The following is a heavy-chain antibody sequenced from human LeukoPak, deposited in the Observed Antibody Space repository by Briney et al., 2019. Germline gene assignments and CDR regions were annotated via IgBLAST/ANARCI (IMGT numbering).Heavy chain of an antibody. D-gene: IGHD3-10*01. CDR2: IYYSGST. CDR3: ARGPYGSGTYY. CDR1: GGSISSGDYY. J-gene: IGHJ4*02. Sequence: SETLSLTCTVSGGSISSGDYYWSWIRQPPGKGLEWIGYIYYSGSTYYNPSLKSRVTISVDTSKNQFSLKLTSVTAADTAVYYCARGPYGSGTYYWGQGTLVTVSS. V-gene: IGHV4-30-4*01.